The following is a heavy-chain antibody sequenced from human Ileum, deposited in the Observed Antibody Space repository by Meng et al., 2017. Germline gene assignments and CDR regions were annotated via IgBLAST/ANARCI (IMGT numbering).Heavy chain of an antibody. V-gene: IGHV4-34*01. J-gene: IGHJ4*02. Sequence: QLQLMQWGAGMLKPSETLSLTCNVYGDSFTDYYWNWIRQPPGKGLEWIGEIHYSGSTNYNPSLESRVTISEDTSQKQFSLRLSSVTAADTAVYYCARDVMGIRDGAVEDYWGQGTLVTVSS. CDR3: ARDVMGIRDGAVEDY. CDR1: GDSFTDYY. CDR2: IHYSGST. D-gene: IGHD5-24*01.